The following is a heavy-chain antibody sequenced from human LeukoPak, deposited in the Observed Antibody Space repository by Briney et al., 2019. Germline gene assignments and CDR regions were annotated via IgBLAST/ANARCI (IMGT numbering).Heavy chain of an antibody. CDR1: GYTFTGYY. Sequence: GASVKVSCKASGYTFTGYYMHWVRQAPGQGLEWMGWINPNSGGTNYAQKFQGRVTMTRDTSISTAYMELSRLRSDDTAVYYCAVPGIAVAGTEFDFDYWGQGTLVTASS. V-gene: IGHV1-2*02. CDR3: AVPGIAVAGTEFDFDY. D-gene: IGHD6-19*01. J-gene: IGHJ4*02. CDR2: INPNSGGT.